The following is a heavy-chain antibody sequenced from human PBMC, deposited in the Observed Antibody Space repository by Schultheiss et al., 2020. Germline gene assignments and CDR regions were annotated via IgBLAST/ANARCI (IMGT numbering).Heavy chain of an antibody. CDR3: ARDGGSEYSSSSSYFQH. J-gene: IGHJ1*01. D-gene: IGHD6-6*01. V-gene: IGHV4-39*07. Sequence: SETLSLTCTVSGGSISSGSYYWSWIRQPPGKGLEWIGEINHSGSTNYNPSLKSRVTISVDTSKNQFSLKLSSVTAADTAVYYCARDGGSEYSSSSSYFQHWGQGTLVTVSS. CDR2: INHSGST. CDR1: GGSISSGSYY.